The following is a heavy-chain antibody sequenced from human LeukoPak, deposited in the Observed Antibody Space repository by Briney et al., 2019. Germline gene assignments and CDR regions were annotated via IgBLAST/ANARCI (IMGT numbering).Heavy chain of an antibody. CDR2: IYTSGST. V-gene: IGHV4-4*09. CDR1: GGSVSSYY. Sequence: SETLSLTCTVSGGSVSSYYWSWIRQPPGKGLEWIGYIYTSGSTNYNPSLKSRVTISEDTSKNQFSLKLSSVTAADTAVYYCARVPYDSSGDDAFDIWGQGTMVTVSS. D-gene: IGHD3-22*01. CDR3: ARVPYDSSGDDAFDI. J-gene: IGHJ3*02.